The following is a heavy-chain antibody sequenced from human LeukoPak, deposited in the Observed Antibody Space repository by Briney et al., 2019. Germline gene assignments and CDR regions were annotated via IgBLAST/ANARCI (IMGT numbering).Heavy chain of an antibody. CDR2: INPSGGST. CDR1: GYTFTSYY. V-gene: IGHV1-46*01. Sequence: ASVKVSCKASGYTFTSYYMHWVRQAPGQGLEWMGIINPSGGSTSYAQKFQGRVTMTRDMSTSTAYMELSRLRSDDTAVYYCARDSGPLYDFWSAPFDYWGQGTLVTVSS. CDR3: ARDSGPLYDFWSAPFDY. J-gene: IGHJ4*02. D-gene: IGHD3-3*01.